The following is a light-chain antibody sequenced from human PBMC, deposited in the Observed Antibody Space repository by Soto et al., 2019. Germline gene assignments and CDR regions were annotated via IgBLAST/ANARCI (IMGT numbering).Light chain of an antibody. CDR1: QSVSNN. V-gene: IGKV3-15*01. Sequence: EIVLTQSPGTLSLSPGERATLSCRASQSVSNNYLAWYQQKPGQAPSLLICGASTRATGIPARFSGSGSGTEFTLTINSLQSEDFAVYYCQQYNNWPKTFGQGTKVDIK. J-gene: IGKJ1*01. CDR2: GAS. CDR3: QQYNNWPKT.